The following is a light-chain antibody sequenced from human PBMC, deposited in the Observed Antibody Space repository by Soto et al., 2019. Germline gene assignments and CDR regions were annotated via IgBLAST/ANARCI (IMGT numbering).Light chain of an antibody. Sequence: QSVLTQPPSASGTPGQRVTISCSGSGSNIGGNTVNWYQQLPGTAPKLLIYSHNQRPSGVPDRFSGSKSGTSASLAISGLQSEDEADYYCAAWDDSLNGPVFGGGTQLTVL. J-gene: IGLJ2*01. CDR3: AAWDDSLNGPV. CDR1: GSNIGGNT. CDR2: SHN. V-gene: IGLV1-44*01.